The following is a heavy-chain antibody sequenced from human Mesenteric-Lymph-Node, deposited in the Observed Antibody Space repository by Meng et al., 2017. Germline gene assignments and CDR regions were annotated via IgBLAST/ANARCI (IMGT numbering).Heavy chain of an antibody. D-gene: IGHD3-22*01. Sequence: SETLSLTCTVSGGSISSGSYYWSWIRQPAGKGLEWIGRIYTSGSTNYNPSLKSRVTISVDTSKNQFSLKLSSVTAADTAVYYCARSKVYDSSGYLFWGQGTLVTVSS. V-gene: IGHV4-61*02. CDR3: ARSKVYDSSGYLF. J-gene: IGHJ4*02. CDR1: GGSISSGSYY. CDR2: IYTSGST.